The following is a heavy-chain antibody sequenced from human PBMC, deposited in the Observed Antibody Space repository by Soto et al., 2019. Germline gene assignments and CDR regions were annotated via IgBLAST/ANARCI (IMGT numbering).Heavy chain of an antibody. CDR1: GFNFDDFA. V-gene: IGHV3-20*04. D-gene: IGHD6-19*01. CDR3: ARGPHSRSGLWVFDF. CDR2: INWNGGST. J-gene: IGHJ4*02. Sequence: EVHLVESGGSVVRPGGSLRLSCAVSGFNFDDFAMGWVRQGPGKGLEWVSGINWNGGSTTYADSVKGRFTISRDSAKSSLYLQMNSLRAEDTAFYYCARGPHSRSGLWVFDFWGQGTLVTVSS.